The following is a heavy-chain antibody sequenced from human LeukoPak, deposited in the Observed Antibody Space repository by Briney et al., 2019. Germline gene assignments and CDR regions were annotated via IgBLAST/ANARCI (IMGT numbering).Heavy chain of an antibody. CDR1: GGSISSYY. V-gene: IGHV4-59*01. D-gene: IGHD3-3*01. Sequence: SETLSLTCNVSGGSISSYYWSWIRQPPGRGLEWIGYIYYSGSTNYNPSLKSRVTISVDTSKNQFSLKLSSVTAADTAVYYCARSSVGYDFWSGSFDYWGQGTLVTVS. CDR2: IYYSGST. J-gene: IGHJ4*02. CDR3: ARSSVGYDFWSGSFDY.